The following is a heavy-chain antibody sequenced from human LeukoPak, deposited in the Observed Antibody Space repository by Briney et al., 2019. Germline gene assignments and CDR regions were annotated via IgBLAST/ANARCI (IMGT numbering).Heavy chain of an antibody. D-gene: IGHD4-11*01. CDR1: GGSISSYY. Sequence: PSETLSLTCTVSGGSISSYYWSWIRQPPGKGLEWIGYIYHSGSTYYNPSLKSRVTISVDRSKNQFSLKLSSVTAADTAVYYCASIPADTVTTSPGDYWGQGTLVTVSS. CDR3: ASIPADTVTTSPGDY. J-gene: IGHJ4*02. V-gene: IGHV4-59*12. CDR2: IYHSGST.